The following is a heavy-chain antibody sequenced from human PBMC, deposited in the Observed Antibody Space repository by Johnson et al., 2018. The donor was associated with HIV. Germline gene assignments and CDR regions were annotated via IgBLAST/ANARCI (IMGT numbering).Heavy chain of an antibody. V-gene: IGHV3-30*18. D-gene: IGHD3-3*01. CDR2: ISYDGSNK. J-gene: IGHJ3*02. CDR3: AKVRGDFWSGYYGGLNDAFDI. CDR1: GFTFSSYG. Sequence: MQLVESGGGVVQPGRSLRLPCAASGFTFSSYGMHWVRQAPGKGLEWVAVISYDGSNKYYADSVKGRFTIPRDNSKNTLYLQMNSLRAEDTAVYYCAKVRGDFWSGYYGGLNDAFDIWGQGTMVTVSS.